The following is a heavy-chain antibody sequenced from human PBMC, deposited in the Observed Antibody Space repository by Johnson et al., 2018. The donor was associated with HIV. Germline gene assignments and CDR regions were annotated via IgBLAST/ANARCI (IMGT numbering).Heavy chain of an antibody. V-gene: IGHV3-74*01. CDR1: GFTFSSYW. J-gene: IGHJ3*02. CDR2: INSDGSST. Sequence: VQLVESGGGLVQPGGSLRLSCAASGFTFSSYWMHWVRQAPGKGLVWVSRINSDGSSTSYADSVMGRFTISRDNAQNTLYLQMNSLRAEDTAMYQCAKDSAAAGRGEAFDIWGQGTMVTVSS. CDR3: AKDSAAAGRGEAFDI. D-gene: IGHD6-13*01.